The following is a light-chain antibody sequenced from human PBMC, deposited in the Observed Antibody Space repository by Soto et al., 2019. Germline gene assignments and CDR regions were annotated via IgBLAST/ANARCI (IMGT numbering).Light chain of an antibody. CDR1: SSDVGASNY. J-gene: IGLJ2*01. V-gene: IGLV2-8*01. CDR3: SSSAGTKNMV. CDR2: EVY. Sequence: QSALTQPPSASGSPGQSVTISCTGTSSDVGASNYVSWYQQHPGKAPKLLISEVYKRPSGVPDRFSGSKSGNTASLTVSGLHAEDEADYFCSSSAGTKNMVFGGGTKLTVL.